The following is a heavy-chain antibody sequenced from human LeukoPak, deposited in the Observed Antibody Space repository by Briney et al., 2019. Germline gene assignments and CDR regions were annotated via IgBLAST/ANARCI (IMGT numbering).Heavy chain of an antibody. CDR2: ISAYNGNT. CDR3: ARLALEIYYYYGMDV. CDR1: GYTFTSYG. D-gene: IGHD1-1*01. V-gene: IGHV1-18*01. J-gene: IGHJ6*02. Sequence: EASVKVSCKASGYTFTSYGISWVRQAPGQGLEWMGWISAYNGNTNYAQKLQGRVTMTTDTSTSTAYMELRSLRSDDTAVYYCARLALEIYYYYGMDVWGQGTTVTVSS.